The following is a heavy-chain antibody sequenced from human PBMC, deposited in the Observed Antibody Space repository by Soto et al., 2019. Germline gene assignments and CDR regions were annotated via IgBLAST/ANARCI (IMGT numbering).Heavy chain of an antibody. J-gene: IGHJ6*02. V-gene: IGHV4-59*08. D-gene: IGHD3-10*01. CDR2: IQYNGYS. CDR3: ARQGFGTLHGLVDV. CDR1: GGSITNYY. Sequence: QVQLQESGPGLVKPSETLSLTCTVSGGSITNYYCSWFRQPPGQGLEWIGYIQYNGYSAYNLSLKRRVTMSMDTAKTQSSLMVESVTDTDTAVYSCARQGFGTLHGLVDVWGQGTTVIGSS.